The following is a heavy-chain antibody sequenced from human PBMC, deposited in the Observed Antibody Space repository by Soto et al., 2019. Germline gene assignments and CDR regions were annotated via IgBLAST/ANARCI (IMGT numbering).Heavy chain of an antibody. D-gene: IGHD3-22*01. CDR2: IEDSGTT. CDR3: ARIPAVNYYYDANGYYDILRAF. V-gene: IGHV4-39*01. Sequence: PSETLSLTCSVSGDSISRSSFYWGWIRQAPGKGLEWIGSIEDSGTTYYNSSLKSRVTISIGTSKTQFSLKLNSVTAADTAVYYCARIPAVNYYYDANGYYDILRAFWGRGTLVTVSS. CDR1: GDSISRSSFY. J-gene: IGHJ4*02.